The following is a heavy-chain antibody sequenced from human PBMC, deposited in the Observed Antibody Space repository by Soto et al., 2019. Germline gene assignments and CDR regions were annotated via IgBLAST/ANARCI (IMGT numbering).Heavy chain of an antibody. J-gene: IGHJ6*03. CDR2: IIPILGIA. CDR1: GGTFSSYT. CDR3: ASCTVKDYYYYYYMDV. D-gene: IGHD4-17*01. Sequence: SVKVSCKASGGTFSSYTISWVRQAPGQGLEWMGRIIPILGIANYAQKFQGRVTITADKSTSTAYMELSSLRSEDTAVYYCASCTVKDYYYYYYMDVRGKGTTVTV. V-gene: IGHV1-69*02.